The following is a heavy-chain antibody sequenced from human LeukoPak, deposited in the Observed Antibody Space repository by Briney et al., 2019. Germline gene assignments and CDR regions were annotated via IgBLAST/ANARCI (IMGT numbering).Heavy chain of an antibody. V-gene: IGHV3-74*01. CDR1: GFTFSSNW. D-gene: IGHD1-26*01. CDR3: VRDLGGRSGH. CDR2: INEDGSTT. Sequence: GGSLRLSCAASGFTFSSNWMHWVRQAPGQGLVWVSRINEDGSTTNYADSVKGRSTIFRDKAKNTLYLQVNSLRAEDTAVYYCVRDLGGRSGHWGQGTLVTVSS. J-gene: IGHJ4*02.